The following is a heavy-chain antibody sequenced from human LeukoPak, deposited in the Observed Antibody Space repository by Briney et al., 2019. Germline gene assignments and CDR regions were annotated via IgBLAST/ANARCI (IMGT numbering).Heavy chain of an antibody. J-gene: IGHJ4*02. CDR3: ARLGYCSGGHCHPDS. Sequence: SETLSLTCTVSGGSISNNYWSWIRQPPGKRLEWIGFIHYSATTAYNPSLESRCTMSLDTSKSQFSLKLSSVTAADTAVYYCARLGYCSGGHCHPDSWGQGTLVTVSS. D-gene: IGHD2-15*01. CDR1: GGSISNNY. CDR2: IHYSATT. V-gene: IGHV4-59*01.